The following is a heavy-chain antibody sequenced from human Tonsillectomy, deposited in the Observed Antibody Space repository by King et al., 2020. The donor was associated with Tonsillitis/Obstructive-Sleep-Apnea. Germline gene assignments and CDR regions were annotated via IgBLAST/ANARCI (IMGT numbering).Heavy chain of an antibody. CDR1: GFTFSTYG. Sequence: VQLVESGGGVVQPGRSLRLACAASGFTFSTYGMHWVRQAPGKGLEWVAVIWYDGTNKYYADSVKGRFTISRSNSKNTLYLQMNSLRAEDTAVYYCARSSQLVRGEEATAMDYWGQGTLVTVSS. J-gene: IGHJ4*02. D-gene: IGHD2-2*01. CDR2: IWYDGTNK. CDR3: ARSSQLVRGEEATAMDY. V-gene: IGHV3-33*01.